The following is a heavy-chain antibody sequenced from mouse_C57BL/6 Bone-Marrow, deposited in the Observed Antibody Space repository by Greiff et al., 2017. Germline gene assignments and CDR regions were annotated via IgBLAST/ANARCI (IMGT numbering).Heavy chain of an antibody. CDR3: TSITTVVRYFDV. J-gene: IGHJ1*03. Sequence: EVKVVESGEGLVKPGGSLKLSCAASGFTFSSYAMSWVRQTPEKRLEWVAYISSGGDYIYYADTVKGRFTISRDNARNTLYLQMSSLKSEDTAMYYCTSITTVVRYFDVWGTGTTVTVSS. CDR1: GFTFSSYA. D-gene: IGHD1-1*01. CDR2: ISSGGDYI. V-gene: IGHV5-9-1*02.